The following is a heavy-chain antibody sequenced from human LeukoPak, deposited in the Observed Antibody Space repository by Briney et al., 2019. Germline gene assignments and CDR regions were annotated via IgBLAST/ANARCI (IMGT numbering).Heavy chain of an antibody. Sequence: ASVKVSCKASGYTFTGYYIHWVRQAPGQGLEWMGWINPNSGGTNYVQTSQGRVTMTMDTSISTTYVELTRLRYDDTAVYYCARSRSIMVSGGFGWLDPWGQGTRVTVSS. V-gene: IGHV1-2*02. CDR1: GYTFTGYY. J-gene: IGHJ5*02. CDR2: INPNSGGT. CDR3: ARSRSIMVSGGFGWLDP. D-gene: IGHD3/OR15-3a*01.